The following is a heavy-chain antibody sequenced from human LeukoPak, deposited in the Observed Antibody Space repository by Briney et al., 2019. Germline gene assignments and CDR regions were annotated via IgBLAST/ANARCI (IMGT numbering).Heavy chain of an antibody. CDR2: ISYDGSNK. CDR3: AREGVSLVVGENWFDP. D-gene: IGHD4-17*01. V-gene: IGHV3-30*04. Sequence: GGSLRLSCAASGFTFSSYAMHWVRQAPGKGLEWVAVISYDGSNKYYADSVKGRFTISRDSSKNTLYLQMNSLRAEDTAVYYCAREGVSLVVGENWFDPWGQGTLVTVSS. J-gene: IGHJ5*02. CDR1: GFTFSSYA.